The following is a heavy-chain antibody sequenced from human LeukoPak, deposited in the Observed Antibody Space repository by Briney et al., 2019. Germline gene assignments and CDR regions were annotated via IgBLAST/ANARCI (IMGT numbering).Heavy chain of an antibody. CDR2: LYHSGNS. V-gene: IGHV4-38-2*02. CDR3: ARAPRFPYYYGSGSYYNLDY. Sequence: PSETLSLTCSVSGGSVTTTYYWSWIRQPPGGGLEWIASLYHSGNSNYNPSLKSRVTISVDTSKNQFSLKLSSVTAADTAVYYCARAPRFPYYYGSGSYYNLDYWGQGTLVTVSS. J-gene: IGHJ4*02. CDR1: GGSVTTTYY. D-gene: IGHD3-10*01.